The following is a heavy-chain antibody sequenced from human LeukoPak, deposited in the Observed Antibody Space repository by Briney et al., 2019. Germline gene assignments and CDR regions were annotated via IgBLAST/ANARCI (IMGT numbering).Heavy chain of an antibody. D-gene: IGHD6-13*01. J-gene: IGHJ4*02. CDR3: ATTSIAAAVPGCFDY. CDR1: GFTFSSYE. V-gene: IGHV3-48*03. CDR2: ISSSGTTI. Sequence: AGSLRLSCEASGFTFSSYERKWVRQAPGKGREWGSYISSSGTTIYYADSRKGRFTGSRDNAKNSLYLQRNSLRAEDTAVYYCATTSIAAAVPGCFDYWGQGTLVTVFS.